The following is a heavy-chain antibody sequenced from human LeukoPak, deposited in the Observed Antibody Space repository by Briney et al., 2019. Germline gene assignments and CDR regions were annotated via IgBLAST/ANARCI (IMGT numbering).Heavy chain of an antibody. CDR1: GFTFSSYA. CDR3: AKGDVRFLEWLLCNY. D-gene: IGHD3-3*01. CDR2: ISGSGGST. J-gene: IGHJ4*02. V-gene: IGHV3-23*01. Sequence: GGSLRLSCAASGFTFSSYAMSWVRRAPGKGLEWVSAISGSGGSTYYADSVKGRFTISRDNSKNTLYLQMNSLRAEDTAVYYCAKGDVRFLEWLLCNYWGQGTLVTVSS.